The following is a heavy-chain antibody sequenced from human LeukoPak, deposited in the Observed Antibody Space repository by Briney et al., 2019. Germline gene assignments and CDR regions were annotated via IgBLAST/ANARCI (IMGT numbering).Heavy chain of an antibody. CDR1: GYALTELS. Sequence: GASVKVSCKVSGYALTELSMHWVRQAPGKGLEWMGGFDPEDGGTIYAQKFQGRVTMTEDASTDTAYMELSSLRSEDTAVYYCATDLNIGGYYYQNSWGQGTLVTVSS. CDR2: FDPEDGGT. CDR3: ATDLNIGGYYYQNS. V-gene: IGHV1-24*01. J-gene: IGHJ4*02. D-gene: IGHD3-3*01.